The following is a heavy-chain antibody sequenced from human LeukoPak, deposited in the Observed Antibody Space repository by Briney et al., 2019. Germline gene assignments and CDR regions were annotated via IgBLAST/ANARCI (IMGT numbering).Heavy chain of an antibody. Sequence: GGSLRLSCAASGFNFSSYGMHWVRQAPGKGLEWVAVISYDGSYKYYADSVKGRFTISRDNSKNTLYLQMNSLRAEDTAVYYCARMVATHYFDYWGQGTLVTVSS. CDR2: ISYDGSYK. V-gene: IGHV3-30*03. J-gene: IGHJ4*02. D-gene: IGHD5-12*01. CDR1: GFNFSSYG. CDR3: ARMVATHYFDY.